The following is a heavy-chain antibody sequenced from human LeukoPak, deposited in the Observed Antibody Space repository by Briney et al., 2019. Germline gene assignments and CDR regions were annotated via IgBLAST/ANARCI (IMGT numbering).Heavy chain of an antibody. V-gene: IGHV3-74*01. Sequence: PGGSLRLSCEASGFTFNGHWMHWVRQAPGKGLVWVSLINGDGSTISYADSVKGRFTISRDNAKNRLYLQMNSLGAEDTAVYYCARVAQLWSNAFDIWGQGTMVTVSS. CDR2: INGDGSTI. D-gene: IGHD5-18*01. J-gene: IGHJ3*02. CDR1: GFTFNGHW. CDR3: ARVAQLWSNAFDI.